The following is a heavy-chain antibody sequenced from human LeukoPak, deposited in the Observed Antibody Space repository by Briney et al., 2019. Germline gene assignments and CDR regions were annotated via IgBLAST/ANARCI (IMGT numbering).Heavy chain of an antibody. CDR1: GGSFSGYY. D-gene: IGHD2-2*01. V-gene: IGHV4-34*01. J-gene: IGHJ4*02. Sequence: PSETLSLTCAVYGGSFSGYYWSWIRQPPGKGLEWIGEINHSGSTNYNPSLKSRVTISVDTSKNQFSLKLSSVTAADTAVYYCARGCSSTSCPGPFDYWGQGTLVTVSS. CDR2: INHSGST. CDR3: ARGCSSTSCPGPFDY.